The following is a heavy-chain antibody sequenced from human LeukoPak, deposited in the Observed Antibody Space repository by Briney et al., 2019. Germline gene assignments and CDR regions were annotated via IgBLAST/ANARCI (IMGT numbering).Heavy chain of an antibody. CDR3: ARVSSGQLWFYYYYMDV. V-gene: IGHV1-18*01. J-gene: IGHJ6*03. CDR1: GYTFTSYG. CDR2: ISAYNGNT. Sequence: GASVKVSCKASGYTFTSYGISWVRQAPGQGLEWMGWISAYNGNTNYAQKLQGRVTMTTDTSTSTAYMELRSLRSDDTAVYYCARVSSGQLWFYYYYMDVWGKGTTVTVSS. D-gene: IGHD5-18*01.